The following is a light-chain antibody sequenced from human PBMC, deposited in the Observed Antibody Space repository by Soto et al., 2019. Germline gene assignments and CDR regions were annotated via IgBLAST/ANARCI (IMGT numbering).Light chain of an antibody. J-gene: IGKJ4*01. CDR2: GAS. Sequence: EIVLTQSPGTLSLSPGERATLSCRASQSVSSSHLAWYQQKPGQAPRLLIYGASSRATGIPDRFSGSGSGTDFTLTISRLEPGDFVVYYCQQYGSSPPLTFGGGTKVEIK. V-gene: IGKV3-20*01. CDR3: QQYGSSPPLT. CDR1: QSVSSSH.